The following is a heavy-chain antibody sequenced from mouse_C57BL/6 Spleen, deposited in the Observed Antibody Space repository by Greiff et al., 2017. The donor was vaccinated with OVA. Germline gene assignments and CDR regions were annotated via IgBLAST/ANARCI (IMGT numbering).Heavy chain of an antibody. J-gene: IGHJ2*01. V-gene: IGHV1-42*01. Sequence: EVQLQQSGPELVKPGASVKISCKASGYSFTGYYMNWVKQSPEKSLEWIGEINPSTGGTTYNQKFKAKATLTVDKSSSTAYMQLKSLTSEDSAVYSCARLSWDYWGQGTTLTVSS. CDR3: ARLSWDY. CDR1: GYSFTGYY. CDR2: INPSTGGT.